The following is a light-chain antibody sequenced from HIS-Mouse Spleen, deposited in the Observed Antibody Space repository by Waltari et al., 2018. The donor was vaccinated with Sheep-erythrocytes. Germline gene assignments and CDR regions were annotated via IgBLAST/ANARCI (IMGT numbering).Light chain of an antibody. CDR3: QQDYNLRT. Sequence: EIVMTQSPATLSLSPGERATLSCRASQSVSSSYLSWYQQKPGQAPRLLIYGASTRATGIPARFSGSGSGTDFTLTISSLQPEDFVVYYCQQDYNLRTFGQGTKVEIK. V-gene: IGKV3D-7*01. CDR2: GAS. CDR1: QSVSSSY. J-gene: IGKJ1*01.